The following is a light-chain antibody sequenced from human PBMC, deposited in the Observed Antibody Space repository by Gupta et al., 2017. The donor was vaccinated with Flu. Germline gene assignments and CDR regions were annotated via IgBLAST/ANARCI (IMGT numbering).Light chain of an antibody. V-gene: IGLV1-44*01. CDR2: SNN. J-gene: IGLJ3*02. CDR3: ATWDDSLSSWV. Sequence: HSVLTQPPSASGTLGPKLLISYSGSSSNIGTNTVNWYQQLPGTTPKLLIYSNNQRPSGGPDRFSGAKSGTSASLASSGRQSDDETEYHCATWDDSLSSWVFGGGTKLTV. CDR1: SSNIGTNT.